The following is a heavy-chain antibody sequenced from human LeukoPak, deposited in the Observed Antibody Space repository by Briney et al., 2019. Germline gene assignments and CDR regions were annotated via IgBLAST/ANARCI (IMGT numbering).Heavy chain of an antibody. CDR3: ARRNSIGVPGFYFDY. Sequence: SETLSLTCTVSGGSISSSSYYWGWIRQPPGKGLEWHGCIYYSGSTYYDPSLKIRVTISVDTSKNQFSLKLSSVTAADTAVYYCARRNSIGVPGFYFDYWGQGTLVTVSS. CDR1: GGSISSSSYY. V-gene: IGHV4-39*01. J-gene: IGHJ4*02. CDR2: IYYSGST. D-gene: IGHD3-3*02.